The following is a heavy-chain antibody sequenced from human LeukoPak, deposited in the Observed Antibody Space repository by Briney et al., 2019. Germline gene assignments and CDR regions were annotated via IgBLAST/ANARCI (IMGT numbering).Heavy chain of an antibody. D-gene: IGHD3-10*01. CDR3: ARDLWFGESPPSR. CDR2: ISSSSSYI. Sequence: PGGSLRLSCAASGFTFSSYSMNWVRQAPGKGLEWVSSISSSSSYIYYADSVKGRFTISRDNAKNSLYLQMNSLRAEDTAVYYCARDLWFGESPPSRWGQGTLVTVSS. CDR1: GFTFSSYS. V-gene: IGHV3-21*01. J-gene: IGHJ4*02.